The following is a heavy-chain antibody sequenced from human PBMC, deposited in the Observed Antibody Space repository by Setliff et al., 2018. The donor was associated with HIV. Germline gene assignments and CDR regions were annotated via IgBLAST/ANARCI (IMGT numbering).Heavy chain of an antibody. Sequence: GGSLRLSCAASGFKFDDYAMNWVRQAPGKGLEWVSGISWNSGNIGYADSVKGRFTISRDNAKNSLYLQMNSLRAEDTAVYYCARGGRLQYFDWPSYALDVWGQGTTVTVSS. J-gene: IGHJ6*02. CDR3: ARGGRLQYFDWPSYALDV. V-gene: IGHV3-9*01. CDR1: GFKFDDYA. CDR2: ISWNSGNI. D-gene: IGHD3-9*01.